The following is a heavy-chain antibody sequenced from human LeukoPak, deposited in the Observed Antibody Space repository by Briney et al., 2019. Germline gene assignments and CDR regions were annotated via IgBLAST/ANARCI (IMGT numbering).Heavy chain of an antibody. CDR2: VYDSGST. CDR3: ARLPPTESSDWGRPFDY. CDR1: GGSISSSSYF. J-gene: IGHJ4*02. D-gene: IGHD6-19*01. Sequence: SETLSLTCTVSGGSISSSSYFWGWIRQPPGKGLEWIGSVYDSGSTYYNPSLKSRVTISVDTSKNQFSLKLSPVTAADTAVFYCARLPPTESSDWGRPFDYWGQGTLVTVSS. V-gene: IGHV4-39*01.